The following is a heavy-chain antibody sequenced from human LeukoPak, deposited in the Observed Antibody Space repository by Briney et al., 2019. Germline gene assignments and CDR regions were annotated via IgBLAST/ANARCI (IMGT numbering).Heavy chain of an antibody. J-gene: IGHJ4*02. Sequence: SETLSLTCTVSGGSISSYYWSWIRQYPGKGLEWIGYIYYSGSTYYNPSLKSRVTISVDTSKNQFSLKLSSVTAADTAVYYCARDQGPAAIGGYWGQGTLVTVSS. D-gene: IGHD2-2*01. CDR1: GGSISSYY. V-gene: IGHV4-59*06. CDR2: IYYSGST. CDR3: ARDQGPAAIGGY.